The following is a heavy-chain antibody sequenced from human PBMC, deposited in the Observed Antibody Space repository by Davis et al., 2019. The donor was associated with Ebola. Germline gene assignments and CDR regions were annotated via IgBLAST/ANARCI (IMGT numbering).Heavy chain of an antibody. CDR1: GFTFSSYS. J-gene: IGHJ4*02. CDR2: ISSSSSYI. Sequence: GESLKISCAASGFTFSSYSMNWVRQAPGKGLEWVSSISSSSSYIHYADSVKGRFTISRDNAKNSLYLQMNSLRAEDTAVYYCASGDYGDYIFDYWGQGTLVTVSS. V-gene: IGHV3-21*01. D-gene: IGHD4-17*01. CDR3: ASGDYGDYIFDY.